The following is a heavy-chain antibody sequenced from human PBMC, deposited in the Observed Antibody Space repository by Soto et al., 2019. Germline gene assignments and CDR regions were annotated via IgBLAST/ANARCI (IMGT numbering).Heavy chain of an antibody. CDR1: EDTFDSYA. J-gene: IGHJ4*02. D-gene: IGHD1-26*01. V-gene: IGHV1-69*01. CDR2: VIPFFNTP. Sequence: QVQLVQSGAEVKRRGSSVRVSCKASEDTFDSYAISWVRQAPGQGLDWMGGVIPFFNTPNYAKNFQGRVTITADESTSTAYMELSSLRSEDTAIYYCAAESAYGGNPLAFLYSGQGTLVTVSS. CDR3: AAESAYGGNPLAFLY.